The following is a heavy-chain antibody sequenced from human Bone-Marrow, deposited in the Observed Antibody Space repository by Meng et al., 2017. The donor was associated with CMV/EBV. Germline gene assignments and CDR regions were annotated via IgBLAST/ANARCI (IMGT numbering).Heavy chain of an antibody. J-gene: IGHJ3*02. CDR1: GFAFSDSY. Sequence: LSLTCAASGFAFSDSYMSWIRQAPGKGLEWISYIANSGSTIYYADSVKGRFTISRDNAKNSLYLQMNSLRAEDTAVYYCARDQDREYCNGDRCYRSRAPDIWGQGTMVTVSS. V-gene: IGHV3-11*01. CDR3: ARDQDREYCNGDRCYRSRAPDI. CDR2: IANSGSTI. D-gene: IGHD2-15*01.